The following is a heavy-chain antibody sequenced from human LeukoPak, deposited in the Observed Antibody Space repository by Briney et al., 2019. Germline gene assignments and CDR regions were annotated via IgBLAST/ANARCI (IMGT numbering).Heavy chain of an antibody. CDR1: GYTFTSYY. CDR2: INPSDGST. CDR3: ARETRVVVAATRDRIGTIVDY. J-gene: IGHJ4*02. Sequence: GASVKVSCKASGYTFTSYYMHWVRQAPGQGLEWMGIINPSDGSTSYAQKFQGRVTMTRDMSTSTVYMELSSLRSEDTAVYYCARETRVVVAATRDRIGTIVDYWGQGTLVTVSS. D-gene: IGHD2-15*01. V-gene: IGHV1-46*01.